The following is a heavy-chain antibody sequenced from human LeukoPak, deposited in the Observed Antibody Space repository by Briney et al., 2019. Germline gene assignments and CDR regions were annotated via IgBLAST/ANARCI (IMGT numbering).Heavy chain of an antibody. V-gene: IGHV3-74*01. Sequence: GGSLRLSCAASGFTFSSYWMHWIRQAPGKGLVWVSRINSDGSSTSYADSVKGRFTISRDNAKNTLYLQMNSLRAEDTAVYYCARVNPTNSGFYTYWGQGTLVTVSS. CDR2: INSDGSST. CDR3: ARVNPTNSGFYTY. CDR1: GFTFSSYW. D-gene: IGHD3-22*01. J-gene: IGHJ1*01.